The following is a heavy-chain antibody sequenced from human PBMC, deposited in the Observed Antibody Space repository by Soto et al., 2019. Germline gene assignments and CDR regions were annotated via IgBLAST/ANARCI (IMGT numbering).Heavy chain of an antibody. Sequence: QVQLVQSGAEVKKPGASVKVSCKASGYTFTSYGISWVRQAPGQGLEWMGWISAYNGNTNYAQKLQGRGTMTTDTSTSTASMELRSLRSDDTAVYYCARAPPGYSSSWPIDYWGQGTLVTVSS. D-gene: IGHD6-13*01. V-gene: IGHV1-18*01. CDR1: GYTFTSYG. CDR3: ARAPPGYSSSWPIDY. CDR2: ISAYNGNT. J-gene: IGHJ4*02.